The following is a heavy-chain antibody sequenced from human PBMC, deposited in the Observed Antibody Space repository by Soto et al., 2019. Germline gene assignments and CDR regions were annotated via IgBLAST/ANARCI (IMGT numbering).Heavy chain of an antibody. CDR2: IYYSGST. CDR1: GGSISSSSYY. D-gene: IGHD3-22*01. CDR3: ARSPYYYDSSGYPDAFDI. J-gene: IGHJ3*02. Sequence: QLQLQESGPGLVKPSETLSLTCTVSGGSISSSSYYWGWILQPPGKGLEWIGSIYYSGSTYYNPSLKSRVTISVDTSKNQFSLKLSSVTAADTAVYYCARSPYYYDSSGYPDAFDIWGQGTMVTVSS. V-gene: IGHV4-39*01.